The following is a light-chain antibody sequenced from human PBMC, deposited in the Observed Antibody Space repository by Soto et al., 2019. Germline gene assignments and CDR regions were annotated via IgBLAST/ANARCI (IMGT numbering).Light chain of an antibody. J-gene: IGKJ5*01. CDR1: QSLDNY. CDR3: QQRSDWIT. Sequence: EIVLTQSPPTLSLSPGERVTLSCRASQSLDNYLAWYQQKPGQAPRLLIYDASNRATGIPARFSGSGSGTDFTLTISSLEPEDFAIYYCQQRSDWITFGQGTRLEIK. CDR2: DAS. V-gene: IGKV3-11*01.